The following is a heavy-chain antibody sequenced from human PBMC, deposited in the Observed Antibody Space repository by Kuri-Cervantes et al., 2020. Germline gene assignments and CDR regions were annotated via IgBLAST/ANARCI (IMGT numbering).Heavy chain of an antibody. V-gene: IGHV3-21*01. Sequence: GESLKISCAASGFTFSSYSMNWVRQAPGKGLEWVSSISSSSSYIHYADSVKGRFTISRDNAKDSLYLQMNNLRAEDTAVYYCASSATARGGMDVWGQGTTVTVSS. CDR3: ASSATARGGMDV. D-gene: IGHD5-18*01. J-gene: IGHJ6*02. CDR1: GFTFSSYS. CDR2: ISSSSSYI.